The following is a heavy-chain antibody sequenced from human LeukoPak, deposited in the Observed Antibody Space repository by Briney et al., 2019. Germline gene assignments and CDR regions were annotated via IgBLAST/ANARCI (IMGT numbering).Heavy chain of an antibody. CDR2: IIPIFGTA. CDR1: GGTFSSYA. Sequence: ASVKVSCMASGGTFSSYAISWVRQAPGPGLEWMGGIIPIFGTANYVQKFQGRVTITADASTGTAYMEMRSLRYEETRVYYCARPYDSSGYYYFGYWGQGTLVTVSS. CDR3: ARPYDSSGYYYFGY. V-gene: IGHV1-69*01. J-gene: IGHJ4*02. D-gene: IGHD3-22*01.